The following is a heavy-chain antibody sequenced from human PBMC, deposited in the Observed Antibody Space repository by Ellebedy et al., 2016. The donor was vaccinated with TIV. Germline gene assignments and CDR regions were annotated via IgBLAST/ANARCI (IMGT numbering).Heavy chain of an antibody. CDR3: AREGVVGATRLYYFDY. V-gene: IGHV3-30*02. Sequence: GGSLRLSCPASGFTLSNYGMHGVGQAPGKGVDWVTFIRSDGSNKYYADSVKGRFAGSRDNSKNTLYLHMNSLRAEDTTVYYCAREGVVGATRLYYFDYWGQGTLVTVSS. CDR1: GFTLSNYG. CDR2: IRSDGSNK. J-gene: IGHJ4*02. D-gene: IGHD2-15*01.